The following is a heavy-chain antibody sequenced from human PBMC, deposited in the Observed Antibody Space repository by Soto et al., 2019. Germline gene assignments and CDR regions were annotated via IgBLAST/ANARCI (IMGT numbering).Heavy chain of an antibody. CDR1: GFTVSSKY. CDR2: IYSGGSR. V-gene: IGHV3-53*01. Sequence: GVSLSLSCAASGFTVSSKYMSWVRQAPGKGLEWVSVIYSGGSRYYADSVKGRLTISRDNSKNMLYLQMNSLRAEDTAVYYCAGELVTVYYYYGLDVWGQGTTVTVSS. J-gene: IGHJ6*02. CDR3: AGELVTVYYYYGLDV. D-gene: IGHD2-15*01.